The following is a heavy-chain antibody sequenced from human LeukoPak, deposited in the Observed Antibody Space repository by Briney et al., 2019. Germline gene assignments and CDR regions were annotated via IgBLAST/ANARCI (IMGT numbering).Heavy chain of an antibody. J-gene: IGHJ5*02. V-gene: IGHV4-39*07. CDR1: GGSISSSTYY. D-gene: IGHD3-10*01. Sequence: SETLSLTCTVSGGSISSSTYYWGWIRQPPGKGLEWIGSIYYSGSTYYNPSLKSRVTISVDTSKNQFSLKLSSVTAADTAVYYCARDANYYGSGASISWFDPWGQGTLVTVSS. CDR3: ARDANYYGSGASISWFDP. CDR2: IYYSGST.